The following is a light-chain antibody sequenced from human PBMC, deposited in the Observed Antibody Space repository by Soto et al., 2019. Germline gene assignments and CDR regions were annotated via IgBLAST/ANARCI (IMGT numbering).Light chain of an antibody. J-gene: IGKJ1*01. CDR3: QHYNSYSEA. CDR1: PSVSNS. CDR2: AAS. Sequence: ESVLTQSPATLSLSPGERATLSCRASPSVSNSLAWYQHKPGQAPRLLIYAASTRATGIPARFSGSGSGTEFTLTISSLQPDDFATYYCQHYNSYSEAFGQGTKVDIK. V-gene: IGKV3D-15*01.